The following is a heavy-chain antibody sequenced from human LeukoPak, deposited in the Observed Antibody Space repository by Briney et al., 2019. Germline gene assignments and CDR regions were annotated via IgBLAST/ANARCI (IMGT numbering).Heavy chain of an antibody. D-gene: IGHD5-12*01. J-gene: IGHJ4*02. V-gene: IGHV4-34*01. CDR1: GGSFRGYY. CDR2: INHSGST. CDR3: ARGGYSGYVY. Sequence: SETLSLTCAVYGGSFRGYYWSWIRQPPGKGLEWIGEINHSGSTNYNPSLKSRVTISVDTSKNQFSLKLSSVTAADTAVYYCARGGYSGYVYWGRGTLVTVSS.